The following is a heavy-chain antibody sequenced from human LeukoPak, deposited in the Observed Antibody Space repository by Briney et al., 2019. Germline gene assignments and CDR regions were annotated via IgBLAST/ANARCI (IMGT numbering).Heavy chain of an antibody. Sequence: ASVKVSCKASGYTFTGYYMHWVRQAPGQGLEWMGWINPNSGGTNYAQKFQGRVTMTRDTSISTAYMELRSLRSDDTAVYYCAREYSSGWYYPNGHNWFDPWGQGTLVTVSS. CDR1: GYTFTGYY. CDR2: INPNSGGT. V-gene: IGHV1-2*02. CDR3: AREYSSGWYYPNGHNWFDP. J-gene: IGHJ5*02. D-gene: IGHD6-19*01.